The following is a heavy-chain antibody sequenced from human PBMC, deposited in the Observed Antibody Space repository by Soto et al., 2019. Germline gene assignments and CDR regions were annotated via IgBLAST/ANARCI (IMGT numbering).Heavy chain of an antibody. D-gene: IGHD5-18*01. CDR3: AIVSIQLWLQHYYYVMDV. V-gene: IGHV4-34*01. J-gene: IGHJ6*02. CDR1: GGSFSGYY. Sequence: PSETLSFTCAVYGGSFSGYYWSWIRQPPGKGLEWIGEINHIGSTNYNPSLKSRVTISVDTSKNQFSPKLSSVTAADPAVYYFAIVSIQLWLQHYYYVMDVWGQGTQVTVSS. CDR2: INHIGST.